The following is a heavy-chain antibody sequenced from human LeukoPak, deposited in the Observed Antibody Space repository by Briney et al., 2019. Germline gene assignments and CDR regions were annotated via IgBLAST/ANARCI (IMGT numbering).Heavy chain of an antibody. CDR1: GYTFTGYY. J-gene: IGHJ6*03. Sequence: ASVKVSCKASGYTFTGYYMHWVRQAPGQGLEWMGGINPNSGGTNYAQKFQGRVTMTRDTSISTAYMELSRLRSDDTAVYYCARVAKDYYGSGSYYSREDYYYYYYMDVWGKGTTVTISS. CDR3: ARVAKDYYGSGSYYSREDYYYYYYMDV. D-gene: IGHD3-10*01. V-gene: IGHV1-2*02. CDR2: INPNSGGT.